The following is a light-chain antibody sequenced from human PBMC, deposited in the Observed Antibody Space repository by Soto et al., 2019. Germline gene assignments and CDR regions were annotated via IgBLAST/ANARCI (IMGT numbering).Light chain of an antibody. CDR2: AAS. V-gene: IGKV1-9*01. CDR1: QGISSY. Sequence: DIQLTQSPSFLSASVGDRVTITCRASQGISSYLAWYQQKPGKAPKLLIYAASTLQSGVPSRFSGSGSGTEFTLTISSLQPEDVATDYCQQLNSYPRTFGGGTKVEIK. J-gene: IGKJ4*01. CDR3: QQLNSYPRT.